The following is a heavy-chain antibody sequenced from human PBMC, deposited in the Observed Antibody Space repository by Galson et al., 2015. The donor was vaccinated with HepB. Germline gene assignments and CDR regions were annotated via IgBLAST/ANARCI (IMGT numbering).Heavy chain of an antibody. J-gene: IGHJ5*02. CDR2: INPNGRT. D-gene: IGHD1-26*01. CDR3: AREKIVGDSFDT. V-gene: IGHV1-2*02. Sequence: SVKVSCKASGYTFAGYYMHWVRQAPGQGLEWMGWINPNGRTKYAQKFQCRLTMTRDTSISTAYMELSRLRSDDTAVYYCAREKIVGDSFDTWGPGTLVTVSS. CDR1: GYTFAGYY.